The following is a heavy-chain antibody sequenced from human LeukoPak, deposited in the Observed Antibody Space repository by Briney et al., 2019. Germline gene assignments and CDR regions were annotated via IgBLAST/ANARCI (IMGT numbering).Heavy chain of an antibody. CDR2: FDPEDGET. CDR3: ATVAGARDGYYFDY. CDR1: GYTLTELS. J-gene: IGHJ4*02. Sequence: ASVKVSCKVSGYTLTELSMHWVRQAPGKGLEWMGGFDPEDGETIYAQKFQGRVTMTEDTSTDTAYMELSSLRSEDTAVYYCATVAGARDGYYFDYWGQGTLVTVSS. D-gene: IGHD1-26*01. V-gene: IGHV1-24*01.